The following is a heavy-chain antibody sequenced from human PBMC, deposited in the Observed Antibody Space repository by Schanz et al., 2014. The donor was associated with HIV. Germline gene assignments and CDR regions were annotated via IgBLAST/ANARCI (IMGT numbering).Heavy chain of an antibody. V-gene: IGHV3-48*01. J-gene: IGHJ5*02. Sequence: EVQLVESGGGLVQPGGSLRLSCAASGFTFSSYSMNWVRQAPGKGLEWIAHISLSSGTKYNADSVKGRFTISRDNAKASVYLQMNSLRAEDTAVYYCARFKGYRSGWPGSNWFDPWGQGTLVTVSS. CDR3: ARFKGYRSGWPGSNWFDP. CDR1: GFTFSSYS. CDR2: ISLSSGTK. D-gene: IGHD6-19*01.